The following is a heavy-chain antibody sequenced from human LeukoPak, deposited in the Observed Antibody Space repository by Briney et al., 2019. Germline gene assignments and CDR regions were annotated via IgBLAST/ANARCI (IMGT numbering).Heavy chain of an antibody. V-gene: IGHV3-23*01. CDR3: AKGFSTTGYYQFDY. CDR2: ISTSGGST. Sequence: GGSLRLSCAASGFTFSTYVMSWVRQAPGKGLEWVSTISTSGGSTYYADSVKGRFTISRDNSKNTLYLQMNSLRAEDTALYYCAKGFSTTGYYQFDYWGQGTLVTVSS. D-gene: IGHD3-9*01. J-gene: IGHJ4*02. CDR1: GFTFSTYV.